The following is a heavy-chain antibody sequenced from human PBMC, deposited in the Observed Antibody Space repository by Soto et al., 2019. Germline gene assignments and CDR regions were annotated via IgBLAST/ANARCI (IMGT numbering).Heavy chain of an antibody. D-gene: IGHD1-26*01. Sequence: SETLSLTCTVSGGSVSSGSYYWSWIRQPPGKGLEWIGYIYYSGSTNYNPSLKSRVTISVDTSKNQFSLKLSSVTAADTAVYYCASQLAGSYYVLDYWGQGTLVTVSS. J-gene: IGHJ4*02. CDR3: ASQLAGSYYVLDY. V-gene: IGHV4-61*01. CDR2: IYYSGST. CDR1: GGSVSSGSYY.